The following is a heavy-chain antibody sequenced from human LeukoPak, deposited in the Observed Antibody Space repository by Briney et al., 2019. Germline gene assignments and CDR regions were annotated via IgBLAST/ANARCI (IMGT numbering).Heavy chain of an antibody. CDR1: GFTFSSYA. CDR3: PLPMVPVARSICFDP. V-gene: IGHV3-23*01. D-gene: IGHD3-10*01. Sequence: GGSLRLSCAASGFTFSSYAMSWVRQAPGKGLEWVSAISGSGGSTYYADSVKGRFTISRDNSKNTLYLQMNSLRAKDTALHSCPLPMVPVARSICFDPWGQLTLVTVSS. J-gene: IGHJ5*02. CDR2: ISGSGGST.